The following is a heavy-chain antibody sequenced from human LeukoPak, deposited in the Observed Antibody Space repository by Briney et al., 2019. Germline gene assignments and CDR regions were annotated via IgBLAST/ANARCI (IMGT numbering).Heavy chain of an antibody. D-gene: IGHD2-2*01. CDR1: GGSISSGDYY. V-gene: IGHV4-61*08. CDR3: AREIPAAMTNWFDP. Sequence: SETLSLTCTVSGGSISSGDYYWSWIRQPPGKGLEWIGYIYYSGSTNYNPSLKSRVTISVDTSKNQFSLKLSSVTAADTAVYYCAREIPAAMTNWFDPWGQGTLVTVSS. J-gene: IGHJ5*02. CDR2: IYYSGST.